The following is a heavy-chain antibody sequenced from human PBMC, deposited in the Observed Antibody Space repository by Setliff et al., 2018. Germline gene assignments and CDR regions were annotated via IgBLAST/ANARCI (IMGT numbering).Heavy chain of an antibody. Sequence: KVSCKASGYTFTGWVRQMPGKGLEWMGVIYPGDSDTRYSPSFQGQVTISADKSINTAYLQWSSLKASDTAIYYCTRHEDRNKCTSSSCYRENDAFDVWGQGAMVTVSS. CDR3: TRHEDRNKCTSSSCYRENDAFDV. CDR2: IYPGDSDT. V-gene: IGHV5-51*01. D-gene: IGHD2-2*01. CDR1: GYTFT. J-gene: IGHJ3*01.